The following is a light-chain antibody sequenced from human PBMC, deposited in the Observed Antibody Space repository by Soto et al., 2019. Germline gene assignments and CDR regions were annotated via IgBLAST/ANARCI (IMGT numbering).Light chain of an antibody. J-gene: IGKJ1*01. CDR3: HQYYSSPQT. CDR2: WAS. CDR1: QCLLYKSNNKTY. Sequence: DIVMTQSPYSLPVHLRETATINCKSSQCLLYKSNNKTYLSWYQQKPGQPPKLLIYWASTRESGVPDRFSGSGSGTDFTLTISTLQAEDVAVYYCHQYYSSPQTFGQGTKVDIK. V-gene: IGKV4-1*01.